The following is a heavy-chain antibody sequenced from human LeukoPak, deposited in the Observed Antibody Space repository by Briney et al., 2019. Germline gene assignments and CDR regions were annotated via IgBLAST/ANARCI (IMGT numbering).Heavy chain of an antibody. J-gene: IGHJ4*02. Sequence: SETLSLTCTVSGGSISSGDYYWSWIRQPPGKGLEWIGYIYYIGNTFYNPSLKSRVTISVDTSKNQFSLKLSSVTAADTAVYYCARAPGAFCDYWGQGTLVTVSS. D-gene: IGHD3-3*01. CDR2: IYYIGNT. CDR3: ARAPGAFCDY. CDR1: GGSISSGDYY. V-gene: IGHV4-30-4*01.